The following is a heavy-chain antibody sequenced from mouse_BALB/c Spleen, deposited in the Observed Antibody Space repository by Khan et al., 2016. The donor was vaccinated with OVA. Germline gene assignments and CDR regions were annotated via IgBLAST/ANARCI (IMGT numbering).Heavy chain of an antibody. CDR3: ARIKKIVATYFDY. V-gene: IGHV1S81*02. CDR2: TNPTNGRT. D-gene: IGHD1-1*01. J-gene: IGHJ2*01. Sequence: VQLQQSGAELVKAGASVKMSCKASGYTFTSYWMHWVKQRLGQGLEWFAETNPTNGRTYYTEKFTSKATLTVDKSSSTAYMLLSGPTFEDSAGYYCARIKKIVATYFDYWGQGTTLTVTS. CDR1: GYTFTSYW.